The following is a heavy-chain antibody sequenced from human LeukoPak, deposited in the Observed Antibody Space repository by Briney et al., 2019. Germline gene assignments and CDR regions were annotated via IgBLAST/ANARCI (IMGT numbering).Heavy chain of an antibody. CDR3: TWMATTFTVDY. CDR1: GFTFSNAW. V-gene: IGHV3-15*01. J-gene: IGHJ4*02. Sequence: GGSLRLSCAASGFTFSNAWMSWVRQAPGKGLEWVGRIKSKTDGGTTDYAAPVKGRFSISRDNSKNTFYLQMNSLRTEDTGMYFCTWMATTFTVDYWGQGTLVTVSS. D-gene: IGHD5-12*01. CDR2: IKSKTDGGTT.